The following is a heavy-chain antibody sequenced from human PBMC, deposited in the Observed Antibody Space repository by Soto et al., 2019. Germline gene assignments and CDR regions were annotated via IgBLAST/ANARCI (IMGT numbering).Heavy chain of an antibody. CDR3: APANVSGSYPGPPPKYYYGMDV. CDR2: IYPGDSDT. J-gene: IGHJ6*02. CDR1: GYSFTSYW. D-gene: IGHD3-10*01. Sequence: GESLKISCKGSGYSFTSYWIGWVRQMPGKGLECMGIIYPGDSDTRYSPSFQGQVTISADKSISTAYLQWSSLKASDTAMYYCAPANVSGSYPGPPPKYYYGMDVWGQGTTVTVSS. V-gene: IGHV5-51*01.